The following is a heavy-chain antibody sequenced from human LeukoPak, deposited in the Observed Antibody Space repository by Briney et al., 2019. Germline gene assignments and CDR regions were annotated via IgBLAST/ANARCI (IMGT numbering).Heavy chain of an antibody. CDR2: IYHSGST. CDR3: ARDGRIRFPVTNWFDP. V-gene: IGHV4-38-2*02. Sequence: SETLSLTCTVSGYSIGSGYYWGWIRQPPGKGLEWIGSIYHSGSTYYNPSLKSRVTISVDASKNQFSLRLSSVTAADTAVYYCARDGRIRFPVTNWFDPWGQGTLVTVSS. CDR1: GYSIGSGYY. J-gene: IGHJ5*02. D-gene: IGHD3-3*01.